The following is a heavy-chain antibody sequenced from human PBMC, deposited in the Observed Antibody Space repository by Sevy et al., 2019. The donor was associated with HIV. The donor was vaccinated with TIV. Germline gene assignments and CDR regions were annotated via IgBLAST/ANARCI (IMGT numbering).Heavy chain of an antibody. CDR1: GFTFSSHG. V-gene: IGHV3-30*03. CDR3: ARDSGYSINWYPAY. Sequence: GGSLRLSCAASGFTFSSHGMHWVRQAPGKELEWVAVMSYDGSYKSYGDSVKGRFTISRDDSKNTLYLQMISLRPEDTAVYYCARDSGYSINWYPAYWGQGTLVTVSS. D-gene: IGHD6-13*01. J-gene: IGHJ4*02. CDR2: MSYDGSYK.